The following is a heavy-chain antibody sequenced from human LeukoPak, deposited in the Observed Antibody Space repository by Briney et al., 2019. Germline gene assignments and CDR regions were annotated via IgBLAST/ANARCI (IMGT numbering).Heavy chain of an antibody. Sequence: PSETLSLTCTVSGGSISSYYWSWIRQPPGKGLEWIGYIYYSGSTNYNPSLKSRVTISVDTSKNQFSLKLSSVTAADTAVYYCARVAVDFWSGYYTYYFDYWGQGTLVTVSS. V-gene: IGHV4-59*01. J-gene: IGHJ4*02. CDR2: IYYSGST. CDR1: GGSISSYY. CDR3: ARVAVDFWSGYYTYYFDY. D-gene: IGHD3-3*01.